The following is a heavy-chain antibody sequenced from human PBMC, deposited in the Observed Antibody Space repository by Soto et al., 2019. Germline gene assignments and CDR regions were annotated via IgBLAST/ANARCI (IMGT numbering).Heavy chain of an antibody. V-gene: IGHV4-59*01. CDR2: IYYSGST. Sequence: SETLSLTCTVSGGSISSYYWSWIRQPPGKGLEWIGYIYYSGSTNYNPSLKSRVTISVDTSKNQFSLKLSSVTAADTAVYYCARDRGDGYDYRGQGTLVTVSS. J-gene: IGHJ4*02. CDR3: ARDRGDGYDY. D-gene: IGHD3-10*01. CDR1: GGSISSYY.